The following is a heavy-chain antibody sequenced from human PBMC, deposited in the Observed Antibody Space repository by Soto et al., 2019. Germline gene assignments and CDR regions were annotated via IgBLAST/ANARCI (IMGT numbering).Heavy chain of an antibody. J-gene: IGHJ4*02. CDR3: ARHQSGSGNSNFDF. CDR2: VDPNASFA. V-gene: IGHV5-10-1*01. CDR1: EYSFRIYW. D-gene: IGHD3-10*01. Sequence: GESLKISCQAFEYSFRIYWISWVRQKPGGGLEWMGRVDPNASFATYSPSFEGHVSISVDKSTNIVYLQWRSLRASDTATYYCARHQSGSGNSNFDFWGQGTPVTVSS.